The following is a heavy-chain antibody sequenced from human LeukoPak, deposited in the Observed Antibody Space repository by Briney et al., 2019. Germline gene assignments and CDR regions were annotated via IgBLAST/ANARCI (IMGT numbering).Heavy chain of an antibody. J-gene: IGHJ5*02. D-gene: IGHD6-13*01. CDR1: GGTFSSYA. Sequence: SVKVSCKASGGTFSSYAISWVRQAPGQGLEWMGGIIPIFGTANYAQKLQGRVTMTTDTSTSTAYMELRSLRSDDTAVYYCARAVEQLISDPWGQGTLVTVSS. V-gene: IGHV1-69*05. CDR3: ARAVEQLISDP. CDR2: IIPIFGTA.